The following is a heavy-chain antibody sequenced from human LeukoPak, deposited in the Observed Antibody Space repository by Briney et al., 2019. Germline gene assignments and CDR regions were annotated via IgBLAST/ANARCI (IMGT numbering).Heavy chain of an antibody. CDR2: IYYSGST. CDR1: GGSISSGGYY. V-gene: IGHV4-31*03. Sequence: PSETLSLTCTVSGGSISSGGYYWSWIRQHPGKGLEWIGYIYYSGSTYYNPSLKSRVTISVDTSKNQFSLKLSSVTAADTAVYYCARARGSITMINREFDYWGQGTLVTVSS. J-gene: IGHJ4*02. CDR3: ARARGSITMINREFDY. D-gene: IGHD3-22*01.